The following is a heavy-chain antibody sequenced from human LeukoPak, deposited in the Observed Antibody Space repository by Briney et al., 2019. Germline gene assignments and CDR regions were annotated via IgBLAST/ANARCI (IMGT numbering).Heavy chain of an antibody. CDR2: TYNSGST. CDR3: ARGMVVRGVRVFSTFDY. D-gene: IGHD3-10*01. Sequence: SEALSLTCTVSGGSLSSFYWSWIRQSPGKGLGLIGYTYNSGSTNYNPSLKSRVTISVDTSKNQFSLKLSSVTAADTAVYFCARGMVVRGVRVFSTFDYWGQGTLVTVSS. V-gene: IGHV4-59*01. CDR1: GGSLSSFY. J-gene: IGHJ4*02.